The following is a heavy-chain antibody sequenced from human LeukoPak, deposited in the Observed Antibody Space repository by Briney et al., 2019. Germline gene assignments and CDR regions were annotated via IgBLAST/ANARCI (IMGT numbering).Heavy chain of an antibody. D-gene: IGHD3-10*01. J-gene: IGHJ4*02. CDR2: MNPNRGDT. V-gene: IGHV1-2*02. CDR1: GYTFIGYY. CDR3: ASGADSLSY. Sequence: ASVKVSCKASGYTFIGYYIHWMRQAPGQGLEWMGWMNPNRGDTSYAQRFQGRVTMTRDTSISTAYMELIRLRSDDSAVYYCASGADSLSYWGQGTLVTVSS.